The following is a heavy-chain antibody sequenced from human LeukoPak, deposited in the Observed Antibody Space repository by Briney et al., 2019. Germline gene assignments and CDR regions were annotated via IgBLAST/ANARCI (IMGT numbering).Heavy chain of an antibody. J-gene: IGHJ4*02. CDR1: GFTFSSYA. V-gene: IGHV3-30*04. Sequence: GGSLRLSCAASGFTFSSYAMHWVRQAPGKGLEWVAVISYDGRDKYYADSVKGRFTISRDDAKKSLYLEMNSLRAEDTAVYYCGRDGGSTVAIDYWGQGTLVTVSS. CDR2: ISYDGRDK. CDR3: GRDGGSTVAIDY. D-gene: IGHD4-17*01.